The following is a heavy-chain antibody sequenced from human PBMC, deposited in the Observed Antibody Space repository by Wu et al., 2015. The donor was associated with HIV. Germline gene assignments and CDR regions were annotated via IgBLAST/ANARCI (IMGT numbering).Heavy chain of an antibody. CDR2: IIPIRGTT. J-gene: IGHJ4*02. CDR1: GGSFSSFA. CDR3: ARGHYYDASSSPMY. V-gene: IGHV1-69*11. Sequence: QVQLVQSGAEVRKPGSSVKVSCKASGGSFSSFAINWVRQAPGQGLEWMGRIIPIRGTTNYVQKFQGRVTLTADEGTSTIFMEVSSLRSEDTAVYYCARGHYYDASSSPMYWGQGTLVTVSS. D-gene: IGHD3-22*01.